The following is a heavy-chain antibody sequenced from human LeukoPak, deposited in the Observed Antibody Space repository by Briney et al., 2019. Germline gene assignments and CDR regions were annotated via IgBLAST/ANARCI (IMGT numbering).Heavy chain of an antibody. V-gene: IGHV3-23*01. CDR1: GFTFSSYA. CDR2: ISGSGGST. Sequence: GGSLRLSCSASGFTFSSYAMSWVRQAPGKGLDWVSGISGSGGSTYYEDSVKGRFTISRDNSKNTLYLQMNSLRAEDTAVYYCAKDYLVYYFDYWGQGILVTVSS. D-gene: IGHD5/OR15-5a*01. J-gene: IGHJ4*02. CDR3: AKDYLVYYFDY.